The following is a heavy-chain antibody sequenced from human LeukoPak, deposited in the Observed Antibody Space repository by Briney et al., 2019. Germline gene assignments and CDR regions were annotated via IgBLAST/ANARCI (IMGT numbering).Heavy chain of an antibody. CDR3: ARDPWWPTVTTWEDNWFDP. CDR1: GYTFTGYY. D-gene: IGHD4-11*01. Sequence: GASVKVSCKASGYTFTGYYMHWVRQAPGQGLEWMGWINPNSGGTNYAQTFQGRVTMTRDTSISTAYMELSRLRSDDTAVYYCARDPWWPTVTTWEDNWFDPWGQETLVTVSS. J-gene: IGHJ5*02. CDR2: INPNSGGT. V-gene: IGHV1-2*02.